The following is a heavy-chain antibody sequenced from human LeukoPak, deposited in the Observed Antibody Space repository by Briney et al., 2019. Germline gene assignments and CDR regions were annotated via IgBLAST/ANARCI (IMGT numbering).Heavy chain of an antibody. CDR1: GFTFSSYE. CDR2: ISSSGDTI. V-gene: IGHV3-48*03. CDR3: ARDGQQWPIYY. J-gene: IGHJ4*02. Sequence: PGGSLRLSCAASGFTFSSYEMNWVRQAPGKGLEWISYISSSGDTIYYADSVKGRFTISRDNAKNSLYLQMNSLRAEDTAVYYWARDGQQWPIYYWGQGTLVTVSS. D-gene: IGHD6-19*01.